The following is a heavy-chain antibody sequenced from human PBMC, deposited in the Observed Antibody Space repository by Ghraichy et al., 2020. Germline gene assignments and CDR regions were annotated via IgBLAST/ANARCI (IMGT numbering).Heavy chain of an antibody. CDR2: INHSGST. D-gene: IGHD2-15*01. CDR3: ARGREVAALAYYYGMDV. Sequence: ETLSLTCAVYGGSFSGYYWNWIRQPPGKGLEWIGEINHSGSTNYNPSLKSRVTISVDTSKNQFSLKLSSVTAADTAVYYCARGREVAALAYYYGMDVWGPGTTVTVSS. CDR1: GGSFSGYY. V-gene: IGHV4-34*01. J-gene: IGHJ6*02.